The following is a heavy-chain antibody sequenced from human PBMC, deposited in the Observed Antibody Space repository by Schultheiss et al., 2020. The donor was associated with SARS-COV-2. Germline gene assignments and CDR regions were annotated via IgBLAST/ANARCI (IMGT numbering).Heavy chain of an antibody. D-gene: IGHD3-3*01. CDR3: ARDARFLEWLSVYYYGMDV. CDR1: GYTFTSYS. V-gene: IGHV1-69*10. Sequence: SVKVSCKASGYTFTSYSMHWVRQAPGQGLEWMGGIIPIFGIANYAQKFQGRVTITRDTSASTAYMELSSLRSEDTAVYYCARDARFLEWLSVYYYGMDVWGQGTTVTVSS. J-gene: IGHJ6*02. CDR2: IIPIFGIA.